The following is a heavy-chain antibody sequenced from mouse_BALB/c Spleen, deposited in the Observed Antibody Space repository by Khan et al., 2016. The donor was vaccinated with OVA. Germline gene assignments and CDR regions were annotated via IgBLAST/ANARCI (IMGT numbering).Heavy chain of an antibody. CDR3: ACIRFYYRYSFLDY. Sequence: VQLKESGPGLVKPSQSLSLTCTVTAYSITSDYAWTWIRQFPGNKLEWMGYISYSGSTSYNPSLKSRISITRDTSKNQFFLQLISVTTEDTATYYCACIRFYYRYSFLDYWGQGTTRTVSS. J-gene: IGHJ2*01. D-gene: IGHD2-14*01. V-gene: IGHV3-2*02. CDR2: ISYSGST. CDR1: AYSITSDYA.